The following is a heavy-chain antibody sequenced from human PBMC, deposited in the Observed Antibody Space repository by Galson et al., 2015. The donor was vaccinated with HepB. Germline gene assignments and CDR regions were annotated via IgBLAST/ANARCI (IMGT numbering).Heavy chain of an antibody. D-gene: IGHD1-26*01. CDR1: GFTFSSYG. Sequence: SLRLSCAASGFTFSSYGMHWVRQAPGKGLEWVAVIWYDGSNKYCADSVKGRFTISRDNSKNTLYLQMNSLRAEDTAVYYCARDRTVGATTSFTFDYWGQGSLVTVSS. V-gene: IGHV3-33*01. CDR3: ARDRTVGATTSFTFDY. CDR2: IWYDGSNK. J-gene: IGHJ4*02.